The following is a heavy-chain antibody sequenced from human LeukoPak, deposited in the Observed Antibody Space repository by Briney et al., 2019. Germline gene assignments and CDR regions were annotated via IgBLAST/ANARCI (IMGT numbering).Heavy chain of an antibody. CDR1: GYTFTSYD. CDR2: MNPNSGNT. D-gene: IGHD4-23*01. Sequence: EASVKVSCKASGYTFTSYDINWVRQATGQGLEWMGWMNPNSGNTGYAQKFQGRVTMTRNTSISTAYTELSSLRSEDTAVYYCARVGPYGGNSAPYAFDIWGQGTMVTVSS. CDR3: ARVGPYGGNSAPYAFDI. V-gene: IGHV1-8*01. J-gene: IGHJ3*02.